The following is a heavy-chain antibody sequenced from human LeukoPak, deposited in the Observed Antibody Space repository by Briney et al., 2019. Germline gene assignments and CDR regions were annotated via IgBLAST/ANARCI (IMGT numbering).Heavy chain of an antibody. CDR2: ISGSGGST. CDR1: GFTFSSYG. CDR3: ARKSRGGWYFDY. D-gene: IGHD6-19*01. J-gene: IGHJ4*02. Sequence: GGTLRLSCAASGFTFSSYGMSWVRQAPGKGLEWVSAISGSGGSTYYADSVKGRFTISRDNSKNTLYLQMSSLRAEDTAVYYCARKSRGGWYFDYWGQGTLVTVSS. V-gene: IGHV3-23*01.